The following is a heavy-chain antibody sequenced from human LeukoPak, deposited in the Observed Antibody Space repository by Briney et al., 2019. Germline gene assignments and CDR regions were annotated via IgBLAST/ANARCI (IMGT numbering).Heavy chain of an antibody. J-gene: IGHJ4*02. CDR1: GYTFTSYY. V-gene: IGHV1-46*01. CDR3: ATEKFEGYDSSGPNY. CDR2: INPSGGST. D-gene: IGHD3-22*01. Sequence: ASVKVSCKASGYTFTSYYMHWVRQAPGQGLEWMGIINPSGGSTSYAQKFQGRVTMTRDTSTSTVYMELSSLRSDDTAVYYCATEKFEGYDSSGPNYWGQGTLVTVSS.